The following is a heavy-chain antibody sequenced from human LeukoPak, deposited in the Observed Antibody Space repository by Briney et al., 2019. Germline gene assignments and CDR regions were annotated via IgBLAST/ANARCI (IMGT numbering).Heavy chain of an antibody. CDR3: ASRASCSGGSCYMFDY. D-gene: IGHD2-15*01. J-gene: IGHJ4*02. CDR2: VNPSSGST. V-gene: IGHV1-46*01. CDR1: GYSLTTYY. Sequence: AASVKVSCKASGYSLTTYYIHWVRQAPGQGLEWIGIVNPSSGSTSYAQKFQGRVTMTRDTSTSTVYMELSSLRSEDTAVYYCASRASCSGGSCYMFDYWGQGTLVTVSS.